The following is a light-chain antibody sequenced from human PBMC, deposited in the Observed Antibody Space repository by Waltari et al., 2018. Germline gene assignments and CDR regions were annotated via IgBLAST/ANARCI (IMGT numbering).Light chain of an antibody. CDR2: DAS. CDR1: QSITNY. V-gene: IGKV3-11*01. CDR3: QQRSKWPLT. Sequence: DIVFTQSPATLSLSPGERATLSCRASQSITNYLACYQLKPGQAPRPLIYDASNSATGIPARFSGSGSGTDFTLTISNLEPEDSAVYYCQQRSKWPLTFGGGTKVEIK. J-gene: IGKJ4*01.